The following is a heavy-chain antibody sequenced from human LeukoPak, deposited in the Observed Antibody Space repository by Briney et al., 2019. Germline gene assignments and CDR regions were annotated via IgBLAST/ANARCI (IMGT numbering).Heavy chain of an antibody. J-gene: IGHJ6*02. CDR3: AKRIRSTTVTTHHHYYYYGMDV. CDR2: ISGSGGST. Sequence: GGSLRLSCAASGFTFSSYAMSWVRQAPGKVLEWVSAISGSGGSTYYADSVKGRFTISRDNSKNTLYLQMNSLRAEDTAVYYCAKRIRSTTVTTHHHYYYYGMDVWGQGTTVTVSS. V-gene: IGHV3-23*01. D-gene: IGHD4-17*01. CDR1: GFTFSSYA.